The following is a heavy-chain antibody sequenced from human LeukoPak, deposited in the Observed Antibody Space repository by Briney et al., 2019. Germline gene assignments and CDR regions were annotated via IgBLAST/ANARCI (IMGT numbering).Heavy chain of an antibody. D-gene: IGHD6-13*01. CDR2: ISYDGSNK. Sequence: GGSLRLSCAASGFTFSSYAMHWVRQAPGKGLGWEAVISYDGSNKYYADSVKGRFTISRDNSKNTLYLQMNSLRAEDTAVYYCARDEQQLVYYYFDYWGQGTLVTVSS. CDR3: ARDEQQLVYYYFDY. V-gene: IGHV3-30*04. CDR1: GFTFSSYA. J-gene: IGHJ4*02.